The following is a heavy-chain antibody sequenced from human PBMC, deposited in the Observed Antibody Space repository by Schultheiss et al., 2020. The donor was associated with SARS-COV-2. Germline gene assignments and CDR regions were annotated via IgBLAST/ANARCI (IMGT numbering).Heavy chain of an antibody. Sequence: GGSLRLSCAASGFTFSSYAMSWVRQAPGKGLEWVAVISYDGSNKYYADSVKGRFTISRDNSKNTLYLQMNSLRAEDTAVYYCARSHGWSGYYLPSYFDYWGQGTLVTVSS. J-gene: IGHJ4*02. CDR2: ISYDGSNK. CDR1: GFTFSSYA. D-gene: IGHD3-3*01. CDR3: ARSHGWSGYYLPSYFDY. V-gene: IGHV3-30*04.